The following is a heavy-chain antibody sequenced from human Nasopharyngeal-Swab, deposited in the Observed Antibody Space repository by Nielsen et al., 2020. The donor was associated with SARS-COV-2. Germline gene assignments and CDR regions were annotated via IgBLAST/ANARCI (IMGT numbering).Heavy chain of an antibody. CDR2: ISGSGGST. D-gene: IGHD2-21*01. CDR1: GFTFSSYA. CDR3: AKDGFMWWWHRTSWYDAFDI. V-gene: IGHV3-23*01. Sequence: GESLKISCAASGFTFSSYAMSWVRQAPGKGLEWVSAISGSGGSTYYADSVKGRFTISRDNSKNTLYLQMNSLRAEDTAVYYCAKDGFMWWWHRTSWYDAFDIWGQGTMVTVSS. J-gene: IGHJ3*02.